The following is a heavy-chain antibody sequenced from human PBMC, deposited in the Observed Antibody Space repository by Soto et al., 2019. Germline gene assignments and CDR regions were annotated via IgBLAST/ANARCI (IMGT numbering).Heavy chain of an antibody. CDR2: IIPLFGTT. Sequence: SVKVSCKASGDTFKNCVISWVRQAPGQGLEWMGGIIPLFGTTDFAQRFQGRLTITTDESTTTAYMELSRLRSEDTATYYCAAELGFGKLSVVWGQGTTGTVSS. J-gene: IGHJ6*02. CDR1: GDTFKNCV. D-gene: IGHD3-10*01. V-gene: IGHV1-69*05. CDR3: AAELGFGKLSVV.